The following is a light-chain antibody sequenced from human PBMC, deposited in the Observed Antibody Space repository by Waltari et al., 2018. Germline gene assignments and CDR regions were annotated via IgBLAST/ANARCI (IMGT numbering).Light chain of an antibody. Sequence: EIVLTQSPGTLSLSPAERATLSCRASQSVSGSYLAWYQRKPGQAPRLLIYGASSGATCIPDRFSGSGSVTDFTLTISRLEPEDFAVYYCQQYGRSPLTFGGGTKVQIK. CDR1: QSVSGSY. CDR3: QQYGRSPLT. J-gene: IGKJ4*01. CDR2: GAS. V-gene: IGKV3-20*01.